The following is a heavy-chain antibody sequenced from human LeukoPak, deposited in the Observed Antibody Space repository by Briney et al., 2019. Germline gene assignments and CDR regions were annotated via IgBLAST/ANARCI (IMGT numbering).Heavy chain of an antibody. J-gene: IGHJ3*02. V-gene: IGHV4-4*07. CDR1: GGSISSYY. CDR2: IYTSGST. Sequence: SETLSLTCTVSGGSISSYYWSWIRQPAGKGLEWIGRIYTSGSTNYNPSLKSRVTMSVDTSKNQFSLKLSSVTAADTAVYYCARDLTVTMVRGVTGAFDIWGQGTMVTVSS. CDR3: ARDLTVTMVRGVTGAFDI. D-gene: IGHD3-10*01.